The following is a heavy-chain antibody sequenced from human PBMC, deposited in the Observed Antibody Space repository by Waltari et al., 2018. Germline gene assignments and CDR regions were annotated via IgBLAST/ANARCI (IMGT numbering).Heavy chain of an antibody. CDR2: IYYSGST. Sequence: QVQLQESGPGLVKPSETLSLTCTVSGGSISSYYWSWIRQPPGKGLEWIGYIYYSGSTNYNPSLKSRVTISVDTSKNQFSLKLSSVTAADTAVYYCARVLLDDFWSGYYTDWYFDLWGRGTLVTVSS. CDR3: ARVLLDDFWSGYYTDWYFDL. CDR1: GGSISSYY. D-gene: IGHD3-3*01. J-gene: IGHJ2*01. V-gene: IGHV4-59*01.